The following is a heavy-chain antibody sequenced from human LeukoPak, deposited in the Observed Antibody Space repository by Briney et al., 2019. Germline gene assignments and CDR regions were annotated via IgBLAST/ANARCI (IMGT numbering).Heavy chain of an antibody. V-gene: IGHV4-39*01. D-gene: IGHD3-10*01. CDR3: ARLGSGSFGN. J-gene: IGHJ4*02. CDR2: IYYSGST. CDR1: GGSISSSSYY. Sequence: NSSETLSLTCTVSGGSISSSSYYWAWIRQPPGKGLEWIGSIYYSGSTYYNPSLNSRVTISVDTSKNQFSLKLSSVTAPDTAVYYCARLGSGSFGNWGQGTLVTVSS.